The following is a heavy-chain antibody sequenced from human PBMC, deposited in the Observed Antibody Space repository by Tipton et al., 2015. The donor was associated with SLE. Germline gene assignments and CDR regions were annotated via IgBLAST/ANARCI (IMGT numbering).Heavy chain of an antibody. CDR1: GYSISSAYY. CDR3: ARQYCSGGSCYSGWFDP. V-gene: IGHV4-38-2*01. CDR2: IYHSGST. Sequence: TLSLTCAVSGYSISSAYYWGWIRQPPGKGLEWIGSIYHSGSTYYNPSLKSRVTISVDTSKNEFSLKLSSVTAADTAVYYCARQYCSGGSCYSGWFDPWGQGILVTVSS. D-gene: IGHD2-15*01. J-gene: IGHJ5*02.